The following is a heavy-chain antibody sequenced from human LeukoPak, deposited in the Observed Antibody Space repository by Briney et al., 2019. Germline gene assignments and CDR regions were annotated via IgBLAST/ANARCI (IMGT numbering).Heavy chain of an antibody. V-gene: IGHV3-30-3*01. J-gene: IGHJ4*02. Sequence: GGSLRLSCAASGFTFSSYAMHWVRQAPGKRLEWVAVISYDGSNKYYADSVKGRFTISRDNSKNTLYLQMNSLRAEDTAVYYCARDFQTTVVTPSLDYWGQGTLVTVSS. D-gene: IGHD4-23*01. CDR3: ARDFQTTVVTPSLDY. CDR1: GFTFSSYA. CDR2: ISYDGSNK.